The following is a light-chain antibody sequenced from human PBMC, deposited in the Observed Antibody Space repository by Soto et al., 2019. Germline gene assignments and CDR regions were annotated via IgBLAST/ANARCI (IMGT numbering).Light chain of an antibody. V-gene: IGKV1-5*03. J-gene: IGKJ1*01. CDR2: ATS. CDR1: QSISIL. Sequence: DIHLTQSPSTLSASVGDRVTITCRASQSISILLAWYQQKPGKAPNLLIYATSTLETGVSSRFSDSGSWAEFPRTISSLQPDDSATYYCQHYNDFSWTFGQGTKVEIK. CDR3: QHYNDFSWT.